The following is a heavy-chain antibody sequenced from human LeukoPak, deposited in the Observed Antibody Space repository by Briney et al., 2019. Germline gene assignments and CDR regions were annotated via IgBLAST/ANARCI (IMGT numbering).Heavy chain of an antibody. J-gene: IGHJ4*02. CDR1: GFSFSNYG. V-gene: IGHV3-23*01. D-gene: IGHD5-18*01. CDR2: TTGSGRSS. Sequence: PGGTLTLSCVASGFSFSNYGMSWLRQAPGKGLEWVAATTGSGRSSYYADSMKGRFTISRDNSKDTVYLQMDSLRAEDSAVYYCAKNAGYSYGLYYIDYWGQGTLVTVSS. CDR3: AKNAGYSYGLYYIDY.